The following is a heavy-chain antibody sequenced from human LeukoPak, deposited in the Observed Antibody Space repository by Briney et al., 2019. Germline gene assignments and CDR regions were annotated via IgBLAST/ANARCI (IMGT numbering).Heavy chain of an antibody. CDR2: IYWDDDK. CDR1: GFSLSTSGVG. Sequence: SGPTLVKPTQTLTLTCTFSGFSLSTSGVGVGWIRQPPGKALEWLALIYWDDDKRYSPSLKSRLTITKDTSKNQVVLTMTNMDPVDTATYYCAHIPGGGQQLVRRWYFDYWGQGTLVTVSS. J-gene: IGHJ4*02. D-gene: IGHD6-13*01. CDR3: AHIPGGGQQLVRRWYFDY. V-gene: IGHV2-5*02.